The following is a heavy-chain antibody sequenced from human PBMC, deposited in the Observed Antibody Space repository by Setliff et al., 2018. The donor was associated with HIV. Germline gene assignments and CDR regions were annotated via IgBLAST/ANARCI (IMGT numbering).Heavy chain of an antibody. CDR1: GYRFTSYW. CDR2: IYPGDSDT. Sequence: PGASLKISCKGSGYRFTSYWIGWVRQMPGKGLKWMGIIYPGDSDTRYSPSFQGQVTITVDKSISTAYLQWSSLKASDTAVYYCARSRTSSGYYSVTAYGMDVWGQGTTVTVSS. CDR3: ARSRTSSGYYSVTAYGMDV. J-gene: IGHJ6*02. D-gene: IGHD3-22*01. V-gene: IGHV5-51*01.